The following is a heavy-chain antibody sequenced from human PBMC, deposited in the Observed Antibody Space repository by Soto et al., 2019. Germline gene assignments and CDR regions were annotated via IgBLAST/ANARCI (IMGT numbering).Heavy chain of an antibody. CDR1: GFTFSRYA. J-gene: IGHJ4*02. V-gene: IGHV3-23*01. Sequence: GGYLRLSCAASGFTFSRYAMSWVRQAPGKGLEWDSAISGSGGSTYYADSVKGRFTISRDNSKNTLYLQMNSLRAEDTAVYYCAKDLDIVVVVAATRPFDYWGQGTLVTVSS. D-gene: IGHD2-15*01. CDR3: AKDLDIVVVVAATRPFDY. CDR2: ISGSGGST.